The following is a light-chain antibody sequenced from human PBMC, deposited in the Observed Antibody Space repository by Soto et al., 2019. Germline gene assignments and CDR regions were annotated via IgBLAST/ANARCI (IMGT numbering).Light chain of an antibody. CDR1: QSVSSY. J-gene: IGKJ4*01. Sequence: EIVLTQSPGTLSLSVGERVTLSCRASQSVSSYLAWYQQTPGQAPRLLIYDTSNRATGTPDRFSGSGSGTEFTLTIRRLEPEDFTMYYCQQYGSPPLTFGGGTTVQIK. CDR2: DTS. V-gene: IGKV3-20*01. CDR3: QQYGSPPLT.